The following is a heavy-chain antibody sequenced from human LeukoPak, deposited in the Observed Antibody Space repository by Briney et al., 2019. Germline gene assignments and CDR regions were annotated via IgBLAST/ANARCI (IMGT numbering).Heavy chain of an antibody. CDR3: ARVAIPYDISPYYDGYMDV. J-gene: IGHJ6*03. V-gene: IGHV4-59*01. CDR1: GGSISGYY. D-gene: IGHD3-22*01. Sequence: SETLSLTCAVSGGSISGYYWSWIRQSPDKGLEWIGYIYYSGSTNYNPSLQSRVTISVDTSKNQFSLKLSSVTAADTAVYYCARVAIPYDISPYYDGYMDVWGKGTAVTVSS. CDR2: IYYSGST.